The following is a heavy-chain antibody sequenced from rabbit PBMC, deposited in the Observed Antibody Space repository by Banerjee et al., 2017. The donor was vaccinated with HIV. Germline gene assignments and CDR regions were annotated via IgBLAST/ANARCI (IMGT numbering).Heavy chain of an antibody. Sequence: QEQLEESGGDLVKPEGSLTLTCKASGFDFSSYGVSWVRQAPGKGLEWIGYIDPVFGSTYYASWVNGRFTISSHNAQNTLYLQLNSLTAADTATYFCVRDGDSYDDYGDYMGTFNLWGPGTLVTVS. CDR2: IDPVFGST. CDR1: GFDFSSYG. J-gene: IGHJ4*01. D-gene: IGHD2-1*01. CDR3: VRDGDSYDDYGDYMGTFNL. V-gene: IGHV1S47*01.